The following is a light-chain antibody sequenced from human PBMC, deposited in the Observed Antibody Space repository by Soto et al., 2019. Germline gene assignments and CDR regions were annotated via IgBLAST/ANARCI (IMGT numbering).Light chain of an antibody. CDR3: QQYYRTPLT. CDR1: QSVVYGYNNNNY. J-gene: IGKJ4*01. CDR2: WAS. Sequence: DIVMTQSPDSLAVSLGERATINCKSSQSVVYGYNNNNYLAWYQQKPGQPPKLLIYWASTRESGVPDRFSGSGSGTDLTLTISSLQAEDVAVYYCQQYYRTPLTFGGGTKVEIK. V-gene: IGKV4-1*01.